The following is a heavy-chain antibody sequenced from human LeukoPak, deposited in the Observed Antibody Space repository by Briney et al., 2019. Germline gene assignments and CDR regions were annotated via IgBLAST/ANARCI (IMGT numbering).Heavy chain of an antibody. D-gene: IGHD1-14*01. Sequence: SETLSLTCAVSGGSISSYHWSWIRQPPGKGLEWIGYVYYSGSTSYNPSLKSRVTISVDTSKNQFSLKLSSVTAADTAVYYCARDTGTGVDYWSQGTLVTVSS. CDR2: VYYSGST. J-gene: IGHJ4*02. CDR1: GGSISSYH. V-gene: IGHV4-59*12. CDR3: ARDTGTGVDY.